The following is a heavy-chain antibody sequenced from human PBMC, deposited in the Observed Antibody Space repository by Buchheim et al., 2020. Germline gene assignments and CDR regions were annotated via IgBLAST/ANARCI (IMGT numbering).Heavy chain of an antibody. CDR2: IHHSGGT. V-gene: IGHV4-30-2*01. J-gene: IGHJ6*02. CDR1: GGSVSNDGYS. CDR3: ARGGTVPYYYYGMDV. Sequence: QLQLRESGSGLMKPSQTLSLTCTVSGGSVSNDGYSWSWIRQPPGKGLEWIGYIHHSGGTDYNPSLKSRVTILVDRSKNQFSLKLTSVTAADTAVYYCARGGTVPYYYYGMDVWGQGTT. D-gene: IGHD4-17*01.